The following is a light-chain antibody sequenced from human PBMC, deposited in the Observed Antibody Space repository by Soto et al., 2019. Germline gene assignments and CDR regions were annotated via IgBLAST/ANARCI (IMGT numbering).Light chain of an antibody. J-gene: IGKJ4*01. CDR3: QQYINWPPLT. V-gene: IGKV3-15*01. Sequence: EIVLTQSPATLSVSPGERATLSCRASQSVRSNLAWYQQKPGQAPRLLIFDASTRATNIPARFTGSGSGTEFTPTISSLQSEDFAVYYCQQYINWPPLTFGGGTKVEIK. CDR2: DAS. CDR1: QSVRSN.